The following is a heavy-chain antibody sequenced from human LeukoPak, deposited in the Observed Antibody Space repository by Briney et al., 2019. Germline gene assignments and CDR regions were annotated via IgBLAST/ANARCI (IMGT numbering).Heavy chain of an antibody. V-gene: IGHV3-66*01. Sequence: AGGSLRLSCAASGFTVSSNYMSWVRQAPGKGLEWVSVIYSGGSTYYADSVKGRFTISRDNSKNTLYLQMNSLRAEDTAVYYCLGRPPRIAAAGIGLGYWGQGTLVTVSS. CDR2: IYSGGST. J-gene: IGHJ4*02. D-gene: IGHD6-13*01. CDR3: LGRPPRIAAAGIGLGY. CDR1: GFTVSSNY.